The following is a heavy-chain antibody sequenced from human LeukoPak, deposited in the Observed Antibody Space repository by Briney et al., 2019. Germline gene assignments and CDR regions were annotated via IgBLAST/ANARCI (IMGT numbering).Heavy chain of an antibody. CDR1: GVSMSSHY. Sequence: SETLSLTCSVSGVSMSSHYWSWIRQPPGKGLEWIGYIYYGGTTNYNPSLKSRVTMSVDTSKNQFSLKLSSVTAAGTALYYCATRPGGSTWYGVFDFWSRGTLVTVSS. CDR3: ATRPGGSTWYGVFDF. D-gene: IGHD6-13*01. CDR2: IYYGGTT. V-gene: IGHV4-59*11. J-gene: IGHJ4*02.